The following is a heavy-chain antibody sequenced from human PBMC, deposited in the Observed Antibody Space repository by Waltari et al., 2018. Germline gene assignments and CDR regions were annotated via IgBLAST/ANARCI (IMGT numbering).Heavy chain of an antibody. Sequence: QVQLQESGPGLVKPSETLSLTCTVSGGSISSYYWSWIRQPPGKGLEWIGYIYYSGSTNYNPSLKSRVTISVDTSKNQFSLKLSSVTAADTAVYYCARGVEMATPALDYWGQGTLVTVSS. CDR1: GGSISSYY. D-gene: IGHD5-12*01. CDR2: IYYSGST. J-gene: IGHJ4*02. CDR3: ARGVEMATPALDY. V-gene: IGHV4-59*01.